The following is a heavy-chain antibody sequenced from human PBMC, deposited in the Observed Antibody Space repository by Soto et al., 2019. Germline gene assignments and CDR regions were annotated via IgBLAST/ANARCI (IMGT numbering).Heavy chain of an antibody. CDR1: GFTFSSYA. CDR3: ARDGGLYGDCLDY. D-gene: IGHD4-17*01. Sequence: GGSLRLSCAASGFTFSSYAMHWVRQAPGKGLERVAVISYDGSNKYYADSVKGRFTISRDNSKNTLYLQMNSLRAEDTAVYYCARDGGLYGDCLDYWGQGALVTVSS. J-gene: IGHJ4*02. CDR2: ISYDGSNK. V-gene: IGHV3-30-3*01.